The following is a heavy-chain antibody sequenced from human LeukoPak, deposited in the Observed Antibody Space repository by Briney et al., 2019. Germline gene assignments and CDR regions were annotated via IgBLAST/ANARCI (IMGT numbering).Heavy chain of an antibody. CDR2: IDKISDGART. CDR1: GFTLSGYS. CDR3: AKHRFESGGYHSTD. Sequence: GGSLRLSCAASGFTLSGYSMNWVRQAPGKGLEWVGRIDKISDGARTAYNIPVKGRFTVSRDDSQSTVYLQMNSLRDEDTAVYYCAKHRFESGGYHSTDWGQGTLVTVSS. V-gene: IGHV3-71*01. D-gene: IGHD3-22*01. J-gene: IGHJ4*02.